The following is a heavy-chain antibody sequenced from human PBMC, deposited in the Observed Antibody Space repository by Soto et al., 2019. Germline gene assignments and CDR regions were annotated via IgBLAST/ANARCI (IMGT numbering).Heavy chain of an antibody. CDR1: GLMFSTYL. V-gene: IGHV3-7*01. CDR3: VGALTYEVPYYYYGMDV. CDR2: IKQGGNEK. J-gene: IGHJ6*02. D-gene: IGHD3-16*01. Sequence: WSLRLSCEASGLMFSTYLMSWVRQAPGKXLEWVANIKQGGNEKFYVDSVKGRFTISRDNAKKSLFLQVNSLRPEDTAVYYCVGALTYEVPYYYYGMDVWGQGTTVTVSS.